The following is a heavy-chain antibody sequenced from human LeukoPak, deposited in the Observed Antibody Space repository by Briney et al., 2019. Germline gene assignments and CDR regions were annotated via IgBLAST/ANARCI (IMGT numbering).Heavy chain of an antibody. CDR2: IYYSGST. J-gene: IGHJ5*02. CDR3: ARRRVRAYNWNDV. Sequence: SETLSLTCTVSGGSISSGGYYWSWIRQHPGKGLEWIGYIYYSGSTYYNPSLKSRVTISVDTSKNQFSLKLSSVTAADTAVYYCARRRVRAYNWNDVWGQGTLVTVSS. CDR1: GGSISSGGYY. D-gene: IGHD3-3*01. V-gene: IGHV4-31*03.